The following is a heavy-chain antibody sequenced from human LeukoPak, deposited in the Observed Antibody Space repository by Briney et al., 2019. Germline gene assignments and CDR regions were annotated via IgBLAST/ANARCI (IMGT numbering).Heavy chain of an antibody. Sequence: SETLSLTCAVYGGSFSAYYWSWIRQPPGKGLEWIGEINHSGSTNYNPSLKSRVTISVDTSKNQFSLKLSSVTAADTAVYYCASFYSSSWYGDYYYYGMDVWGQGTTVTVSS. CDR1: GGSFSAYY. J-gene: IGHJ6*02. D-gene: IGHD6-13*01. V-gene: IGHV4-34*01. CDR2: INHSGST. CDR3: ASFYSSSWYGDYYYYGMDV.